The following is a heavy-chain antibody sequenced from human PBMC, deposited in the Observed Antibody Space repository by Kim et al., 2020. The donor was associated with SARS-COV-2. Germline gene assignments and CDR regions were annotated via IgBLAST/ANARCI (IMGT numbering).Heavy chain of an antibody. D-gene: IGHD3-22*01. CDR1: GFTFSSYW. CDR2: IKQDGSEK. CDR3: ATSLYDSSGYGYYYYYHMDV. V-gene: IGHV3-7*01. Sequence: GGSLRLSCAASGFTFSSYWMSWVRQAPGKGLEWVANIKQDGSEKYYVDSVKGRFTISRDNAKNSLYLQMNSLRAEDTAVYYCATSLYDSSGYGYYYYYHMDVWGKGTTVTVSS. J-gene: IGHJ6*03.